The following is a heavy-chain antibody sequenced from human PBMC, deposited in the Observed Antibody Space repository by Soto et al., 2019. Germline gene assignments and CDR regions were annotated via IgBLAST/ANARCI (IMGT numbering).Heavy chain of an antibody. D-gene: IGHD3-3*01. CDR1: GYTFTSYA. CDR3: ARDPRYYDFWSGGPRSYYYYGMDV. Sequence: ASVKVSCKASGYTFTSYAMHWVRQAPGQRLEWMGWINAGNGNTKYSQKFQGRVTITRDTSASTAYMELSSLRSEDTAVYYCARDPRYYDFWSGGPRSYYYYGMDVWGQGTTVTVSS. V-gene: IGHV1-3*01. CDR2: INAGNGNT. J-gene: IGHJ6*02.